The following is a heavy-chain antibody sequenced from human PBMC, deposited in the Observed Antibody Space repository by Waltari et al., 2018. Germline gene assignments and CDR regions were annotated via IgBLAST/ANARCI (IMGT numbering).Heavy chain of an antibody. D-gene: IGHD3-10*01. CDR1: GYTFTSYG. CDR3: ARVWFGETYYYYYGMDV. Sequence: QVQLVQSGAEVKKPGASVKVSCKASGYTFTSYGISWVRQAPGQGLEWMGWISAYNGNTNDAQKLQGRVTMTTGASTSTAYMELRSLRSDDTAVYYCARVWFGETYYYYYGMDVWGQGTTVTVSS. V-gene: IGHV1-18*04. CDR2: ISAYNGNT. J-gene: IGHJ6*02.